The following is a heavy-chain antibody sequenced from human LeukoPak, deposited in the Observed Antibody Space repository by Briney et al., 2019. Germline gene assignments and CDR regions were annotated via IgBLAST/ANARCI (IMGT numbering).Heavy chain of an antibody. CDR2: IWYDGRYK. CDR1: GFTFSSYG. CDR3: ARTNSRSSNYYDGMDV. D-gene: IGHD6-6*01. V-gene: IGHV3-33*01. J-gene: IGHJ6*02. Sequence: GRSLRLSCAASGFTFSSYGMHWVRQAPGKGLEWVAVIWYDGRYKYYTDSVKGRFTFSRDNSKNSLYLQMNSLRAEDTAVYYCARTNSRSSNYYDGMDVWGQGTTVTVSS.